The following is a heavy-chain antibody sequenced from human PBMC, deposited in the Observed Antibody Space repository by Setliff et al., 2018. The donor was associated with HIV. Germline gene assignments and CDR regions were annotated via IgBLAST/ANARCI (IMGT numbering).Heavy chain of an antibody. CDR2: ISGSGAST. CDR1: TFSSFA. J-gene: IGHJ3*02. CDR3: AKGRYGGYDWGTLDI. Sequence: TFSSFAMSWVRQAPGKGLEWVLVISGSGASTYYADSVKGRFTISRDNSKNTLYLQMNSLRVEDTAVYYCAKGRYGGYDWGTLDIWGQGTMVTVSS. D-gene: IGHD5-12*01. V-gene: IGHV3-23*01.